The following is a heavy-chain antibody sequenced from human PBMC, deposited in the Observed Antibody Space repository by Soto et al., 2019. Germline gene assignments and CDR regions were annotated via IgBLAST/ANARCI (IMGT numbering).Heavy chain of an antibody. D-gene: IGHD1-1*01. CDR1: GFTFSTYA. J-gene: IGHJ4*02. CDR2: LSGSGYST. V-gene: IGHV3-23*01. Sequence: GGSLRLSCATSGFTFSTYAMSWVHQAPGKGLEWVSGLSGSGYSTFYADSVKGRFTISRDTSKRTLYLQMNSLRAEDTAVYYCAKTGYADNEGSYFDYWGQGALVTVSS. CDR3: AKTGYADNEGSYFDY.